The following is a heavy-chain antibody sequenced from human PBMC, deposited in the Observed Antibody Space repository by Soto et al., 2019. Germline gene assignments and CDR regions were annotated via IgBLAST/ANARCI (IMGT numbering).Heavy chain of an antibody. CDR2: IYYSGST. CDR3: ARGDSSGYYYGLDAFDI. J-gene: IGHJ3*02. CDR1: GGSISSYY. D-gene: IGHD3-22*01. V-gene: IGHV4-59*01. Sequence: QVQLQESGPGLVKPSETLSLTCTVSGGSISSYYWSWIRQPPGKGLEWIGYIYYSGSTNYNPSLKSRVTISVDTSKNQFSLKLSSVTAADTAVYYCARGDSSGYYYGLDAFDIWGQGTMVTVSS.